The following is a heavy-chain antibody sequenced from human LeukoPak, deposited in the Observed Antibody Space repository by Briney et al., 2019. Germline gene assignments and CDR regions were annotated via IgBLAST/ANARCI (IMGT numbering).Heavy chain of an antibody. CDR1: GFSLSTSGVG. CDR3: AHSFSSSWYLMKPKMTYRIDY. V-gene: IGHV2-5*02. CDR2: IYWDDDK. D-gene: IGHD6-13*01. Sequence: SGPTLVKPTQTLTLTCTFSGFSLSTSGVGVGWIRQPPGKALEWLALIYWDDDKRYSPSLKSRLTITKDTSKNQVVLTMTNMDPVDTATYYCAHSFSSSWYLMKPKMTYRIDYWGQGTLVTVSS. J-gene: IGHJ4*02.